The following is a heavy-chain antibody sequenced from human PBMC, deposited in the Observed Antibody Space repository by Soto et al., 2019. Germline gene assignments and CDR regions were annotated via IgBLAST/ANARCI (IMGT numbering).Heavy chain of an antibody. CDR2: IYHSGTT. CDR1: GGSISSGGYY. Sequence: QVQLQESGPGLVKPSQTLSLTCTVSGGSISSGGYYWSWIRQHPGKGLEWIGYIYHSGTTYYNPSLKSRVTISVDTSKNQFSLKLTSVPAADTAVYYCVRVRGNQLLGWFDPWGQGTLVTVSS. V-gene: IGHV4-31*03. D-gene: IGHD2-2*01. CDR3: VRVRGNQLLGWFDP. J-gene: IGHJ5*02.